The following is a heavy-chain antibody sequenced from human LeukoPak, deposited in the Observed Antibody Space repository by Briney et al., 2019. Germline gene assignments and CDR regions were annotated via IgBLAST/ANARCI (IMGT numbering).Heavy chain of an antibody. CDR2: IYNSGRA. CDR1: SGSISSYPDY. D-gene: IGHD6-13*01. Sequence: SETLSLTCVVSSGSISSYPDYWGWVRQPPGKGLEWIGSIYNSGRAYYNPSLKSRVTISVDTSKNQFSLRVTSVTAADTAVYYCVSSSWAFDFWGQGTLVSVSS. J-gene: IGHJ4*02. V-gene: IGHV4-39*01. CDR3: VSSSWAFDF.